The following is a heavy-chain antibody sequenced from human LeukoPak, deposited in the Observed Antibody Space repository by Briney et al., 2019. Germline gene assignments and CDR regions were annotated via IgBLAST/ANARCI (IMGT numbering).Heavy chain of an antibody. Sequence: GASVKVSCKASGYTFTGYYMHWVRQAPGQGLEWMGWISPNSGDTDIAQKFQGRVTMTRDTSIATSYMEVDSLTSDDTADYYCARESACGTTNCLAPADWLDPWGQGTLVIVSS. CDR3: ARESACGTTNCLAPADWLDP. CDR2: ISPNSGDT. V-gene: IGHV1-2*02. CDR1: GYTFTGYY. J-gene: IGHJ5*02. D-gene: IGHD2-2*01.